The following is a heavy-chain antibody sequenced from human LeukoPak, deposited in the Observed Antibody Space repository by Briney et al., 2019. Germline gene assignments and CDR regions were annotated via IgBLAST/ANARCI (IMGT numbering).Heavy chain of an antibody. CDR2: INHSGSI. Sequence: SETLSLTCAVDGDFFSGYDWSWIRQPPGKGLRWNGEINHSGSINYNPSLKSRVTISFDTSNTQFSLKLSSVTAADTAVYYCARGKYDSGGYYLDYWGQGTLVTVSS. V-gene: IGHV4-34*01. CDR3: ARGKYDSGGYYLDY. D-gene: IGHD3-22*01. CDR1: GDFFSGYD. J-gene: IGHJ4*02.